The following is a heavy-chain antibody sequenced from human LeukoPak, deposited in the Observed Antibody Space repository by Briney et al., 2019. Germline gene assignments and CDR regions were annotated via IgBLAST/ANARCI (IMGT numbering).Heavy chain of an antibody. CDR2: ISYDGSNK. Sequence: PGGSLRLSCAASGFTFSSYAMHWVRQAPGKGLEWVAVISYDGSNKYYADSVKGRFTISRDNSKNTLYLQMNSLRAEDTAVYYCASLMTTVTTGMVDWFDPWGQGTLVTVSS. D-gene: IGHD4-17*01. J-gene: IGHJ5*02. CDR3: ASLMTTVTTGMVDWFDP. V-gene: IGHV3-30-3*01. CDR1: GFTFSSYA.